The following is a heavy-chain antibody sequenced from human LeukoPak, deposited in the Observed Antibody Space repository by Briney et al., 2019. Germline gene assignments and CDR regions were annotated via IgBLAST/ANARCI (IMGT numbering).Heavy chain of an antibody. D-gene: IGHD3-22*01. CDR1: GYTFTSYY. CDR3: ARDYYYYDSSGYRGFDP. J-gene: IGHJ5*02. CDR2: INPSGGST. V-gene: IGHV1-46*01. Sequence: ASVKVSCKASGYTFTSYYMHWVRQAPGQGLEWMGIINPSGGSTSYAQKFQGRVTMTRDTSTSTVYMELSSLRSEDTAVYCCARDYYYYDSSGYRGFDPWGQGTLVTVSS.